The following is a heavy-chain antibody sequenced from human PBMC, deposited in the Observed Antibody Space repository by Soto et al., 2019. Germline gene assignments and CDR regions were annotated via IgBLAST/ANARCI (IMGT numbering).Heavy chain of an antibody. J-gene: IGHJ6*02. D-gene: IGHD2-2*03. Sequence: ASVKVSCKASGYTFTSYAMHWVRQAPGQRLEWMGWINAGNGNTKYSQKFQGRVTITRDTSASTAYMELSSLRSEDTAVYYCARDDTPPVGGYCSSTSCPNYGMVVWGQGTTVTVSS. CDR2: INAGNGNT. V-gene: IGHV1-3*01. CDR1: GYTFTSYA. CDR3: ARDDTPPVGGYCSSTSCPNYGMVV.